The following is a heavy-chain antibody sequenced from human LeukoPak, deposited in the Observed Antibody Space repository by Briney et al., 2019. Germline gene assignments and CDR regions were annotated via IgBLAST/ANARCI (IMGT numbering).Heavy chain of an antibody. J-gene: IGHJ4*02. CDR1: GGSFSGYY. D-gene: IGHD3-22*01. V-gene: IGHV4-34*01. Sequence: SETLSLTCAVYGGSFSGYYWSWIRQPPGKGLEWIGEINHSGSTNYNPSLESRVTISVDTSKNQFSLKLSSVTAADTAVYYCATSYYDSSGYLEFDYWGQGTLVTVSS. CDR3: ATSYYDSSGYLEFDY. CDR2: INHSGST.